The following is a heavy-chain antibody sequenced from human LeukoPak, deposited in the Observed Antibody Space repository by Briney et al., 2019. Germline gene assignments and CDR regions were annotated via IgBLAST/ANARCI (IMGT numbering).Heavy chain of an antibody. CDR3: ARHTRGYCSGGSCFPRYYYYYMDV. D-gene: IGHD2-15*01. J-gene: IGHJ6*03. V-gene: IGHV4-39*01. Sequence: SETLSLTCTVSGGSISSSSYYWGWLRQPPGKGLEWIGSIYYSGSTYYNPSLKSRVTISVDTSKNQFSLKLSSVTAADTAVYYCARHTRGYCSGGSCFPRYYYYYMDVWGKGTTVTVSS. CDR1: GGSISSSSYY. CDR2: IYYSGST.